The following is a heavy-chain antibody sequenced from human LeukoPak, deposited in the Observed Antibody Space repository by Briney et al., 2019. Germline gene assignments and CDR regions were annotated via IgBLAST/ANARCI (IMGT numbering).Heavy chain of an antibody. J-gene: IGHJ5*02. CDR2: INHSGST. Sequence: LETLSLTCAVYGGSFSGYYWSWIRQPPGKGLEWIGEINHSGSTNYNPSLKSRVTISVDTSKNQFSLKLSSVTAADTAVYYCAVGTIAAANWFDPWGQGTLVTVSS. CDR1: GGSFSGYY. CDR3: AVGTIAAANWFDP. D-gene: IGHD6-13*01. V-gene: IGHV4-34*01.